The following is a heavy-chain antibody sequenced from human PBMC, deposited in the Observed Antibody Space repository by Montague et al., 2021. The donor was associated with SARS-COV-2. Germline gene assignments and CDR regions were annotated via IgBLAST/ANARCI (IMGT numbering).Heavy chain of an antibody. CDR2: ISSSGSGT. CDR1: GFTFSSYA. D-gene: IGHD3-16*01. J-gene: IGHJ6*02. CDR3: VKALAEVYDYYGMDV. Sequence: SLRLSCAASGFTFSSYAMYWVRQAPGKGLEYVSVISSSGSGTYYADSVRGRFIMSRDNSKNTVYLHMSSLRPEDTAVYYCVKALAEVYDYYGMDVWGQGTTVTVSS. V-gene: IGHV3-64D*09.